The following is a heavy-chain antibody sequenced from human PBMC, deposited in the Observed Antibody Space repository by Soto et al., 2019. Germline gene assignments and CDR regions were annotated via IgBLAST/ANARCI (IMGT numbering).Heavy chain of an antibody. CDR1: GFTFSSYW. Sequence: EVQLVESGGGLVQPGGSLRLSCAASGFTFSSYWMHWVRQPPGKGLVWVSRINSDGSSTSYADPVKGRFTIARDNAKNSLYLQINRLRAQDTAVYYCARGHVVVPAARRMDGMDVWGQGTTVTVSS. J-gene: IGHJ6*02. CDR3: ARGHVVVPAARRMDGMDV. D-gene: IGHD2-2*01. CDR2: INSDGSST. V-gene: IGHV3-74*01.